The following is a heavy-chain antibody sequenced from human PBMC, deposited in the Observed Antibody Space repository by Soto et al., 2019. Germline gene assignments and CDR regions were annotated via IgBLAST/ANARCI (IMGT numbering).Heavy chain of an antibody. J-gene: IGHJ5*02. CDR2: ISSSSSTI. CDR3: ARESSSYNWFDP. CDR1: GFTFGGYS. V-gene: IGHV3-48*02. D-gene: IGHD6-13*01. Sequence: GGSLRLSYAASGFTFGGYSMNWVRQAPGKGLEWVSCISSSSSTIYYADSVKGRFTISRDNAKNSLYLQMNSLRDEDTAVYYCARESSSYNWFDPWGQGTLVTVSS.